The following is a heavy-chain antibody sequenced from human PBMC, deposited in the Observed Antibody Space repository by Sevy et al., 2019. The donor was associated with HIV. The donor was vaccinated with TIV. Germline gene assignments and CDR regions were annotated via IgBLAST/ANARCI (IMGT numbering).Heavy chain of an antibody. D-gene: IGHD2-8*01. Sequence: GGSLRLSCAASGFAFYDYSMSWIRQAPGKGLEWVATLSFGCGKINYADSVKGRFTMSRDNSKNSFYLQMDNLRVEDTALYYWAREGCTRPHDYWGQGTRVTVSS. J-gene: IGHJ4*02. V-gene: IGHV3-23*01. CDR2: LSFGCGKI. CDR1: GFAFYDYS. CDR3: AREGCTRPHDY.